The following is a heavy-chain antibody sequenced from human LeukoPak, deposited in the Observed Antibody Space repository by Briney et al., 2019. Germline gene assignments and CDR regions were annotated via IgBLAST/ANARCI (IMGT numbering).Heavy chain of an antibody. CDR3: ARADCSSTSCYKRYADYYYGMDV. CDR1: VGSISSGDYY. Sequence: SETLSLTCTVSVGSISSGDYYWSWIRQPPGKGREWLGYIYYSGSTYYNPSLKSRVTISVDTSKNQFSLKLSSVTAADTDVYYCARADCSSTSCYKRYADYYYGMDVWGQGTTVTVSS. D-gene: IGHD2-2*02. J-gene: IGHJ6*02. CDR2: IYYSGST. V-gene: IGHV4-30-4*01.